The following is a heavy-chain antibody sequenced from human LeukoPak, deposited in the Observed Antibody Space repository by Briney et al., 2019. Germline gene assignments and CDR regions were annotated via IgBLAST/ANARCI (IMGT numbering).Heavy chain of an antibody. CDR3: ARRYYDSSDY. D-gene: IGHD3-22*01. V-gene: IGHV3-74*01. Sequence: GGSLRLSCAASGFTFSRYWMHWVRQAPGKGLVWVSHINNDGSNTNYADFVKGRFTISRDNAKNTLYLQMNSLRAEDTAVYYCARRYYDSSDYWGQGTLVTVSS. J-gene: IGHJ4*02. CDR1: GFTFSRYW. CDR2: INNDGSNT.